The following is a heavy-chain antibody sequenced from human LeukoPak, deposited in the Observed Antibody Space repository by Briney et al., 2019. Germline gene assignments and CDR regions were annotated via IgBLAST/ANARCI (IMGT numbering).Heavy chain of an antibody. CDR3: AKADSSGWYESNWFDP. J-gene: IGHJ5*02. V-gene: IGHV3-23*01. CDR1: GFTFSSYA. Sequence: GGSLRLSCAASGFTFSSYAMSWVRQAPGKGLEWVSGISGSGDSDSTYYADSVKGRFTISRDNSRNTLYLQMSSLRAEDTAVYYCAKADSSGWYESNWFDPWGQGTLATVSS. CDR2: ISGSGDSDST. D-gene: IGHD6-19*01.